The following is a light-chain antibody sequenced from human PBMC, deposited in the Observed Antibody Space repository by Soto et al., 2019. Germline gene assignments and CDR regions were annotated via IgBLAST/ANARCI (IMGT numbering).Light chain of an antibody. Sequence: EIVMTQSPATLSVSPGERVTLSCRASQSISSSLAWYQQKPGQTPRLLIYDASTRATGIPARFSGSGSGTDFTLTISSLQSEDFAVYYCQQRSNWPRLTFGGGTKVDI. V-gene: IGKV3-15*01. J-gene: IGKJ4*01. CDR3: QQRSNWPRLT. CDR2: DAS. CDR1: QSISSS.